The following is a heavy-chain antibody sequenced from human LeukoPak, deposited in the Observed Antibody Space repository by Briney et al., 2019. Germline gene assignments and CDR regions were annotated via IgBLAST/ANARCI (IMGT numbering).Heavy chain of an antibody. V-gene: IGHV3-7*01. Sequence: GGSLRLSCAASGFTFSNYWMSWVRQAPGKGLEWVATIKQDGSEKYYVDSVKGRFTMSRDNAKNSLYLQVSSLRAEDAAVYYCARSGSAGWFECDYWGQGTLVTVSS. D-gene: IGHD2-15*01. CDR3: ARSGSAGWFECDY. J-gene: IGHJ4*02. CDR1: GFTFSNYW. CDR2: IKQDGSEK.